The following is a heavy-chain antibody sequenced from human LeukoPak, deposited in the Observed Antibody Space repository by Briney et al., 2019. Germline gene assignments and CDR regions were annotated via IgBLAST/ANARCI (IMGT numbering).Heavy chain of an antibody. D-gene: IGHD4-17*01. CDR1: GYTFTSYG. Sequence: ASVKVSCKASGYTFTSYGISWVRQAPGQGLEWMGWISAYNGNTNYAQKLQGRVTMTTDTSTSTAYMELRSLRSDDTAVYYCARDESSRVMTTVTTYDYWGQGTLVTVSS. CDR2: ISAYNGNT. J-gene: IGHJ4*02. CDR3: ARDESSRVMTTVTTYDY. V-gene: IGHV1-18*01.